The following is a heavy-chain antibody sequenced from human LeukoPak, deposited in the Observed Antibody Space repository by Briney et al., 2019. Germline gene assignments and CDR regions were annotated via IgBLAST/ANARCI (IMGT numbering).Heavy chain of an antibody. CDR1: GFTFSSYA. J-gene: IGHJ4*02. V-gene: IGHV3-48*01. CDR3: ARARRGYSYGPYYFDY. Sequence: GRSLRLSCAASGFTFSSYAMHWVRQAPGKGLEWVPYISSSSSTIYYADSVKGRFTISRDNAKNSLYLQMNSLRAEDTAVYYCARARRGYSYGPYYFDYWGQGTLVTVSS. D-gene: IGHD5-18*01. CDR2: ISSSSSTI.